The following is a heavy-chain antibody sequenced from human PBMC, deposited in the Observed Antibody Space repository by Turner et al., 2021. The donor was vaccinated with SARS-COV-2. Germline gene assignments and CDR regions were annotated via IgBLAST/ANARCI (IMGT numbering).Heavy chain of an antibody. Sequence: QVQLVQSGAEVKTPGASVTVSCKASVYTFTTYDINWVRQAAGQGLEWMGWMNPNSGHTAYAQKFQGRVTITRKTSISTVYMELSSLRSDDTAVYYCARDRIAAAGTGWFDPWGQGTLVTVS. CDR1: VYTFTTYD. J-gene: IGHJ5*02. CDR2: MNPNSGHT. D-gene: IGHD6-13*01. CDR3: ARDRIAAAGTGWFDP. V-gene: IGHV1-8*03.